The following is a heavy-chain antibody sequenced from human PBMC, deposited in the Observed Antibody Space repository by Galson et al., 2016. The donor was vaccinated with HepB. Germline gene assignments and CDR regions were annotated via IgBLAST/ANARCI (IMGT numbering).Heavy chain of an antibody. J-gene: IGHJ4*02. CDR2: IGSDGVST. CDR1: GFTFSNYA. V-gene: IGHV3-64D*06. D-gene: IGHD4-11*01. CDR3: VKNGIEYSNSGYFEV. Sequence: SLRLSCAASGFTFSNYAMFWVRQGPGKGLEYVSVIGSDGVSTYYPDSVKGRVTISRDIPENTLYLQMTSLRPEDTAFYYCVKNGIEYSNSGYFEVWGQGTLVIVSS.